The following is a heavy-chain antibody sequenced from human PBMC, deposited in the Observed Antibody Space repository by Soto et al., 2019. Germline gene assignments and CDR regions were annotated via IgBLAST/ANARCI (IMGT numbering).Heavy chain of an antibody. Sequence: PSQTLSLTCAISGDSVSSNNAAWNWIRQSPSRGLEWLGRTYYRSRWYNDYAVSVKSRITVNPDTSKNQFSLQLTSVTPEDTAVYYRAGTTSHDWYYRDVWSNGTTVTVSS. CDR1: GDSVSSNNAA. CDR2: TYYRSRWYN. J-gene: IGHJ6*03. V-gene: IGHV6-1*01. CDR3: AGTTSHDWYYRDV. D-gene: IGHD1-7*01.